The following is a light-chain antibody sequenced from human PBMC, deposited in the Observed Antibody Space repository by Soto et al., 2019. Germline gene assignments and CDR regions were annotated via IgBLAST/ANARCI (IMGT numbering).Light chain of an antibody. CDR1: SSDVGAYNY. J-gene: IGLJ2*01. Sequence: QSALTQPASVSGSPGQSITISCTGTSSDVGAYNYVSWYQQHPGKAPKLLIYEVTNRPFGVSNRFSGSKSGNTASLTIAGLQTEHEADYYCSSYTTSSTRIFGGGTKLTVL. CDR2: EVT. CDR3: SSYTTSSTRI. V-gene: IGLV2-14*01.